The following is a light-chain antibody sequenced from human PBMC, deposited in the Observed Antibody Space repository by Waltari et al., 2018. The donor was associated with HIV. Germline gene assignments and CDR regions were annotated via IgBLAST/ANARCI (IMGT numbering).Light chain of an antibody. CDR2: ENK. CDR1: SSNIGTNY. Sequence: QSVLTQPPSVSAAPGQKVTISCSGSSSNIGTNYVSWYQQLPGTAPKLLIYENKKRPSGIPDRFSGSKSGTSATLGITGLQTGDEADYYCGTWDSSLSAVFGGGTKLTVL. CDR3: GTWDSSLSAV. V-gene: IGLV1-51*02. J-gene: IGLJ2*01.